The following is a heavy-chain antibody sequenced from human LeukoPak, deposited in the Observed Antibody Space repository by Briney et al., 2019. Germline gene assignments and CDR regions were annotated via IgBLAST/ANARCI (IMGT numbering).Heavy chain of an antibody. CDR3: ARDNSGYDYAFDI. CDR1: ISTFSSSA. Sequence: GGSLRLSCAASISTFSSSAMHWVRQAPGKGLEWVALISYDGRKKYYADFVKGRFTISRDNSKNTQYLQMNSLRAEDTAVYYCARDNSGYDYAFDIWGQGTKVTVSS. V-gene: IGHV3-30*04. J-gene: IGHJ3*02. D-gene: IGHD5-12*01. CDR2: ISYDGRKK.